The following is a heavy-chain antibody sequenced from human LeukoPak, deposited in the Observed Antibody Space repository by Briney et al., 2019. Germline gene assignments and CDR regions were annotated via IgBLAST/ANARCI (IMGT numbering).Heavy chain of an antibody. Sequence: SETLSLTRAVYGGSFSGYYWSWIRQPPGKGLEWIGEINHSGSTNYNPSLKSRVTISVDTSKNQFSLKLSSVTAADTAVYYCAVYGLRRLVDYWGQGTLITVSS. V-gene: IGHV4-34*01. CDR2: INHSGST. CDR1: GGSFSGYY. CDR3: AVYGLRRLVDY. D-gene: IGHD4-17*01. J-gene: IGHJ4*02.